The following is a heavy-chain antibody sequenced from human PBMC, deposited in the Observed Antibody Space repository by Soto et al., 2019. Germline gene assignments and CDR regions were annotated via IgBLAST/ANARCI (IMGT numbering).Heavy chain of an antibody. J-gene: IGHJ6*02. Sequence: QVQLVQSGAEVKKPGSSVKVSCKASGGTFSSYAISWVRQAPGQGLEWMGGIIPIFGTANYAQKFQGRVTITADESTSTAYMELSSLRSEDTAVYYCVRGGWFGELFSYGMDVWGQGTTVTVSS. V-gene: IGHV1-69*12. D-gene: IGHD3-10*01. CDR1: GGTFSSYA. CDR3: VRGGWFGELFSYGMDV. CDR2: IIPIFGTA.